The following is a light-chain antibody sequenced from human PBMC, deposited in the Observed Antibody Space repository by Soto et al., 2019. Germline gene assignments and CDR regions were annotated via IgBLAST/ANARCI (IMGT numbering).Light chain of an antibody. J-gene: IGLJ2*01. Sequence: QSALTQPASVSGSPGHSITISCTGTSGDVGGYNYVSWYQHHPGKVPKLIIFDVNNRPSGVSDRFSGSKSGSAASLTISGLQAEDEADYYCSSYTNINTLVFGGGTKVTVL. V-gene: IGLV2-14*03. CDR1: SGDVGGYNY. CDR3: SSYTNINTLV. CDR2: DVN.